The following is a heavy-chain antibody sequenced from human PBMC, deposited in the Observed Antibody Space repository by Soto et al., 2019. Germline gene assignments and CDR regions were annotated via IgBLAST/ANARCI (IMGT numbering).Heavy chain of an antibody. Sequence: SETLSLTCAVYGGSFSGYYWGWIRQPPGKGLEWIGEINHSGSTNYNPSLKSRVTISVDTSKNQFSLKLSSVTAADTAVYYCAREDYDILTGYPYYYGMDVWGQGTTVTVS. V-gene: IGHV4-34*01. CDR3: AREDYDILTGYPYYYGMDV. D-gene: IGHD3-9*01. CDR2: INHSGST. CDR1: GGSFSGYY. J-gene: IGHJ6*02.